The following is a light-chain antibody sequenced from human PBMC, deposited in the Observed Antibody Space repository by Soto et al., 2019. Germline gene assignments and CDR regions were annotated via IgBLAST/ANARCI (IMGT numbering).Light chain of an antibody. V-gene: IGLV1-44*01. J-gene: IGLJ1*01. CDR1: SSNIGTYT. CDR3: SSSTPTRGLV. CDR2: DVS. Sequence: QSVLTQPPSVSGTPGQRVTISCSGGSSNIGTYTVNWYQHHPHKAPKLIIYDVSYRPSGVSTRFSGSQSAGSASLTISGLQAEDEADYYCSSSTPTRGLVFGSGTKSPS.